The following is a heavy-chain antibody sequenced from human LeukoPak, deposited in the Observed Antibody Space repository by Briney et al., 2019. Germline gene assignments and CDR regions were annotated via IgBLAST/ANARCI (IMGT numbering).Heavy chain of an antibody. CDR3: ARRHQVSSYSPYAFDI. D-gene: IGHD6-6*01. V-gene: IGHV4-39*01. Sequence: PSETLSLTCTVSGGSISSSSYYWGWIRQPPGKGLEWIGSIYYSGSTYYNPSLKSRVTISVDTSKNQFSLKLSSVTAADTAVYYCARRHQVSSYSPYAFDIWGQGTMVTVSS. J-gene: IGHJ3*02. CDR1: GGSISSSSYY. CDR2: IYYSGST.